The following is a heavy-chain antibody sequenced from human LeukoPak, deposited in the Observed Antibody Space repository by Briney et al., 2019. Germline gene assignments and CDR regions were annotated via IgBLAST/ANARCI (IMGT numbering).Heavy chain of an antibody. J-gene: IGHJ4*02. CDR2: INAGNGNT. CDR1: GYTFTSYA. V-gene: IGHV1-3*01. Sequence: ASVKVSCKASGYTFTSYAMHWVRQAPGQRLEWMGWINAGNGNTKYSQKFQGRVTMTRDTSTSTVYMELSSLRSEDTAVYYCARGYYYDSSGDTFDYWGQGTLVTVSS. CDR3: ARGYYYDSSGDTFDY. D-gene: IGHD3-22*01.